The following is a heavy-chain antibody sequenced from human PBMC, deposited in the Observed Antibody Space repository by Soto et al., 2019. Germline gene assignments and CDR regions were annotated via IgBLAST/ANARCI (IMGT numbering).Heavy chain of an antibody. Sequence: GESLKISCKGSGYSFTTYWIGWVRQMPGKGLEWMGIIYPGDSDTRYSPSFQGQVTISADKSISTAYLQWSSLKASDTAIYYCARGPYCSGGSCYSHYYYGMDVWGQGTTVTVSS. CDR2: IYPGDSDT. CDR3: ARGPYCSGGSCYSHYYYGMDV. D-gene: IGHD2-15*01. CDR1: GYSFTTYW. V-gene: IGHV5-51*01. J-gene: IGHJ6*02.